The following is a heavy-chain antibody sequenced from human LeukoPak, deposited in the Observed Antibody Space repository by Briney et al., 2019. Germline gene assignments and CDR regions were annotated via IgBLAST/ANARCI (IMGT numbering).Heavy chain of an antibody. D-gene: IGHD5-12*01. CDR1: GGSFSGYY. CDR3: ARFSVGRGYGARDYMDV. CDR2: INHSGST. J-gene: IGHJ6*03. Sequence: SETLSLTCAVYGGSFSGYYWSWIRQPPGKGLEWIGEINHSGSTNYNPSLKSRVTISVDTSKNQFSLKLSSVTAADTAVYYCARFSVGRGYGARDYMDVWGKGTTVTVSS. V-gene: IGHV4-34*01.